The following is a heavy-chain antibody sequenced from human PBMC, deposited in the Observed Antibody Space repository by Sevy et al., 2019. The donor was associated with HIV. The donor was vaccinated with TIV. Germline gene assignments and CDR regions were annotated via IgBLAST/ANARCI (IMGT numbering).Heavy chain of an antibody. CDR3: ARDGPDHRYCSGGSCYSGLK. J-gene: IGHJ4*02. V-gene: IGHV3-23*01. D-gene: IGHD2-15*01. CDR1: GFTFRSHG. Sequence: GGSLRLSCAASGFTFRSHGMNWVRQPPGKGLEWVSAIGGSGSDTYFADSVKGGFTISRDNSKNTLYLQMNSLRAEDTAVYYCARDGPDHRYCSGGSCYSGLKWGQGTLVIVSS. CDR2: IGGSGSDT.